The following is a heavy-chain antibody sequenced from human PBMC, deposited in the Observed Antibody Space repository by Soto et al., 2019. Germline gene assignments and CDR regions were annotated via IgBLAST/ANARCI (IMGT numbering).Heavy chain of an antibody. Sequence: QVQLVQSGAEVKKPGSSVKVSCKASGGTFSSYAISWVRQAPGQGLEWMGGIIPIFGTANYAQKFQGRVTITADEATSTAYMELSSMRSEDTAVYYCAIHPYDYVWGSYRYRGGGDYWGQGTLVTVSS. CDR1: GGTFSSYA. V-gene: IGHV1-69*01. D-gene: IGHD3-16*02. CDR2: IIPIFGTA. CDR3: AIHPYDYVWGSYRYRGGGDY. J-gene: IGHJ4*02.